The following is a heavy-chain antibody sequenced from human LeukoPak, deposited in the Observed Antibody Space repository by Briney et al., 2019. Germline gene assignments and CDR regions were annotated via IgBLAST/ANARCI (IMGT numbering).Heavy chain of an antibody. Sequence: GGSLRLSCAASGFTFSSYWMHWVRQAAGKGLVWVSLINSDGSSTSYADSVKGRFTISRDNAKNTLYLQMNSLRAEDTAVYYCARTLRPNYYYYMDVWGKGTTVTVSS. V-gene: IGHV3-74*01. CDR3: ARTLRPNYYYYMDV. CDR2: INSDGSST. CDR1: GFTFSSYW. J-gene: IGHJ6*03.